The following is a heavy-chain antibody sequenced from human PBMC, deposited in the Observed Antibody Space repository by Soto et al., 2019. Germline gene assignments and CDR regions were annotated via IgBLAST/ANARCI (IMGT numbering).Heavy chain of an antibody. Sequence: GGSLRLSCAASGFTFSSYAMSWVRQAPGKGLEWVSAISGSGGSTYYADSVKGRFTISRDNSKNTLYLQMNSLRAEDTAVYYRAKAHSGSYFRNWFDPWGQGTLVTVSS. CDR1: GFTFSSYA. V-gene: IGHV3-23*01. CDR2: ISGSGGST. CDR3: AKAHSGSYFRNWFDP. D-gene: IGHD1-26*01. J-gene: IGHJ5*02.